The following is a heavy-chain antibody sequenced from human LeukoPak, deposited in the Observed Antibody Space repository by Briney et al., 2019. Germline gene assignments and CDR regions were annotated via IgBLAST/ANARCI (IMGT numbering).Heavy chain of an antibody. CDR1: GGSISSYY. CDR3: ARGVYSSGWYYGFDYYYGMDV. V-gene: IGHV4-59*01. D-gene: IGHD6-19*01. J-gene: IGHJ6*02. Sequence: SETLSLTCTVSGGSISSYYWSWTRQPPGKGLEWIGYIYYSGSTNYNPSLKSRVTISADTSKNQFSLKLSSVTAADTAVYYCARGVYSSGWYYGFDYYYGMDVWGQGTTVTVSS. CDR2: IYYSGST.